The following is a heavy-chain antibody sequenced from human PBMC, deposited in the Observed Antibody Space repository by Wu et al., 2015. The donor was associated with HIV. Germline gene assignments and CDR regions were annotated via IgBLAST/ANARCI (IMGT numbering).Heavy chain of an antibody. Sequence: QVQLVQSGDEVKKPGVSVKVSCKTSGFVFITYGIGWVRQAPGQGLEWMGWISAYNGHTNYAQKFQDRITMTTDTSTRTAYMELRTLRFDDTAVYYCAREQDTRGNSGWQTFDYWGQGTLVTVSS. CDR3: AREQDTRGNSGWQTFDY. CDR1: GFVFITYG. V-gene: IGHV1-18*04. CDR2: ISAYNGHT. D-gene: IGHD6-19*01. J-gene: IGHJ4*02.